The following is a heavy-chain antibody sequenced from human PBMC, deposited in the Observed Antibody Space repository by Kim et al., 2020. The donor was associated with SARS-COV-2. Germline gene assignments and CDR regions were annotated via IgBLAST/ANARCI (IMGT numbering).Heavy chain of an antibody. CDR3: ARDWQTSPDLYYYYGMDV. Sequence: KGRFTISRDNAKTSLYLQMNSLRAEDTAVYYCARDWQTSPDLYYYYGMDVWGQGTTVTVSS. J-gene: IGHJ6*02. V-gene: IGHV3-11*06.